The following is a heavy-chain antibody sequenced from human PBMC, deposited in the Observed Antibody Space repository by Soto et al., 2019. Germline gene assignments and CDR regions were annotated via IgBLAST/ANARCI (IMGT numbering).Heavy chain of an antibody. CDR2: IDPSDSYT. Sequence: PGESLKISCKGSGYNFADYWIGWVRQMPGRGLERMGRIDPSDSYTNYSPSFQGHVTISSDKSISTAYLQWNSLKASDTAMYYCARLVVTEPGWFDPWGQGTLVTVSS. D-gene: IGHD3-22*01. V-gene: IGHV5-10-1*01. CDR3: ARLVVTEPGWFDP. CDR1: GYNFADYW. J-gene: IGHJ5*02.